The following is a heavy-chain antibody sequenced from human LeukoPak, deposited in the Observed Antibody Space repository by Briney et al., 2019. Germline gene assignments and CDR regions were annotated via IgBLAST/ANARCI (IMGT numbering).Heavy chain of an antibody. D-gene: IGHD3-10*01. CDR1: GGSITTYY. CDR3: ARGYGSGSYWVY. V-gene: IGHV4-34*01. Sequence: DPSETLSLTCTVSGGSITTYYWSWIRQPPGKGLEWIGEINQRGSANYNPSLKSRVTMSLDTSKNQFSLKLSSVTAADTAVYYCARGYGSGSYWVYWGQGTLVTASS. J-gene: IGHJ4*02. CDR2: INQRGSA.